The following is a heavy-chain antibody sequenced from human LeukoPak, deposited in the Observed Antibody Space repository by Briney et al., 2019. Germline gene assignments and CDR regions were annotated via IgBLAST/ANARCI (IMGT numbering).Heavy chain of an antibody. D-gene: IGHD7-27*01. CDR3: ARDRGGPLGNGFKFDY. Sequence: SQTLSLTCTVSGGSISSGGYYWSWIRQPPGKGLEWIGYIYHSGSTYYNPSLKSRVTISVDRSKNQFSLKLSSVTAADTAVYYCARDRGGPLGNGFKFDYWGQGTLVTVSS. J-gene: IGHJ4*02. CDR1: GGSISSGGYY. V-gene: IGHV4-30-2*01. CDR2: IYHSGST.